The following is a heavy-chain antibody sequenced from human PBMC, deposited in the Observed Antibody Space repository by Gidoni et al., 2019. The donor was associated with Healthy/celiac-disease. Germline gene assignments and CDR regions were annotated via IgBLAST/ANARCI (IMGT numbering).Heavy chain of an antibody. V-gene: IGHV4-39*07. CDR1: GCSISSSSSY. Sequence: QLQLQESGPGLVHPSETLSLTCTVPGCSISSSSSYWGWIRPPPGKGLECIGSIYDSGSTYYNPSLKRRVTISVDTSKNQFSLKLSSVTAADTAVDYGAREGLYYYGSGSYYEIDYWGQGTLVTVSS. CDR2: IYDSGST. J-gene: IGHJ4*02. CDR3: AREGLYYYGSGSYYEIDY. D-gene: IGHD3-10*01.